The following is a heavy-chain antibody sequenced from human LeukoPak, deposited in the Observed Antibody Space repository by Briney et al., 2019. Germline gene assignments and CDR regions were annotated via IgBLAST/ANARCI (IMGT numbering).Heavy chain of an antibody. CDR1: GFTFSSYG. D-gene: IGHD3-22*01. Sequence: GGSLRLSCGASGFTFSSYGMQWVRQAPGKGLEWEAVIWYDGSNKYYVASVKRRFTSSRDNSKNTLYLQMNSLRAEDTAVYYCARMMEGWDDSSGYYPFPDYWGQGTLVTVSS. J-gene: IGHJ4*02. CDR2: IWYDGSNK. CDR3: ARMMEGWDDSSGYYPFPDY. V-gene: IGHV3-33*01.